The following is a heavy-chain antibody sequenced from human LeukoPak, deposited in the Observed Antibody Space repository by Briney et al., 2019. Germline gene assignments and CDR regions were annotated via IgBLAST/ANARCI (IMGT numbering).Heavy chain of an antibody. J-gene: IGHJ3*02. CDR2: INGDESST. CDR1: GFTFSSYR. Sequence: GGSLRLSCAASGFTFSSYRMHWVRQAPGKGLVWVSRINGDESSTSYADSVKGRFTISRDNAKRSVYLQMNSLGVEDTAVYYCARDIHSVAFDIWGQGTMVTVSS. CDR3: ARDIHSVAFDI. V-gene: IGHV3-74*01.